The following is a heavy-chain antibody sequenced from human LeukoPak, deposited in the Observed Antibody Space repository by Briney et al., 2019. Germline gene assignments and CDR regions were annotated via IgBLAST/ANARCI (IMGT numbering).Heavy chain of an antibody. V-gene: IGHV3-30*02. CDR2: IRFDGSTE. Sequence: GGSLRLSCAASGFTFSSYGMHWVRQAPGKGLEWVAFIRFDGSTEYYADSVKGRYTISRDNSENTLYLQMNSLRTEDTAIYYCAKSSYCSSTSCYLPLDYWGQGTLVSVSS. CDR3: AKSSYCSSTSCYLPLDY. D-gene: IGHD2-2*01. CDR1: GFTFSSYG. J-gene: IGHJ4*02.